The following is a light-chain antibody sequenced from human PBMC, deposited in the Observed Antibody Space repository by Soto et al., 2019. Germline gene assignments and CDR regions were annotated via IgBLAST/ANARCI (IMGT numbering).Light chain of an antibody. V-gene: IGKV3-15*01. CDR3: QQGHNWPLT. CDR2: SAS. CDR1: QSISTE. Sequence: EIAMTQSPATLSVSPGERATLSCRASQSISTELAWYQQIPGQPPRLLIYSASTRATGVPARFTGSGSGSECTLTISGLQSEDFAIYYGQQGHNWPLTFGQGTRLDI. J-gene: IGKJ2*01.